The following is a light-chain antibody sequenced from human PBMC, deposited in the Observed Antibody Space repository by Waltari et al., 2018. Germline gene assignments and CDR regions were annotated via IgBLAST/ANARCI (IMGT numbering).Light chain of an antibody. J-gene: IGLJ3*02. CDR3: QSTDSSGTLRV. Sequence: SYELTQPPSVSVSPGQTARIPCSGDALTNQYAYWYQQKPGQAPVLVIYKDNERPSGIPERFSGSGSETTVTLTISGVQAEDEADYYCQSTDSSGTLRVFGGGTYLTVL. CDR2: KDN. V-gene: IGLV3-25*03. CDR1: ALTNQY.